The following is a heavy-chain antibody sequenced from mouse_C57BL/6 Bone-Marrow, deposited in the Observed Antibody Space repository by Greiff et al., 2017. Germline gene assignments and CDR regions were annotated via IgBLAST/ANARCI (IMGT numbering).Heavy chain of an antibody. J-gene: IGHJ4*01. V-gene: IGHV1-63*01. CDR2: IYPGGGYT. CDR3: ARNPSYAMDY. CDR1: GYTFTNYW. Sequence: VQLQQSGAELVRPGTSVKMSCKASGYTFTNYWIGWAKQRPGHGLEWIGDIYPGGGYTNYNEKFKGKATLTADKSSSTAYMQFSSLTSEDSAIYDCARNPSYAMDYWGQGTSVTVSS.